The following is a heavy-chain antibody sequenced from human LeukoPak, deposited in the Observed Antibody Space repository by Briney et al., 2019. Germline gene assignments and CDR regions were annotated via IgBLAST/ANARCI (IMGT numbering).Heavy chain of an antibody. V-gene: IGHV1-8*03. J-gene: IGHJ5*02. D-gene: IGHD5-18*01. CDR2: MNPNSGNT. CDR3: AVGFRYGYSYGRYGWFDP. CDR1: GYTFTGYY. Sequence: ASVKVSCKASGYTFTGYYIHWVRQAPGQGLEWMGWMNPNSGNTGYAQKFQGRVTITADKSTSTAYMELSSLRSEDTAVYYCAVGFRYGYSYGRYGWFDPWGQGTLVTVSS.